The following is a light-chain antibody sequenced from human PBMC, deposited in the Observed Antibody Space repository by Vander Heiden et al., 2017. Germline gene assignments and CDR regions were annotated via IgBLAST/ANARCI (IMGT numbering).Light chain of an antibody. CDR3: LQIKHWPFT. Sequence: DVVMTQSPLSLPVTLGQPASISCRSSQSLVHSDGNTYLNWFQQRPGQSPRRLIYKVSNRDSGVPDRFSGSGSGTDFTLKISRMEAEDVGVYFCLQIKHWPFTFGQGTKLEIK. J-gene: IGKJ2*01. V-gene: IGKV2-30*02. CDR1: QSLVHSDGNTY. CDR2: KVS.